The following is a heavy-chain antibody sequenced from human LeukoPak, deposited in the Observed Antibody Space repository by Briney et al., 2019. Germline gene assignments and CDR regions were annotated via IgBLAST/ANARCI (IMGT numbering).Heavy chain of an antibody. CDR1: GYTFTSNY. CDR3: ARVHCSGGCPLRRFDP. V-gene: IGHV1-46*01. J-gene: IGHJ5*02. Sequence: GASVKVSCKAFGYTFTSNYMHWVRQAPGQGPEWMGVISPSGGSTTYAQKFQGRVTLTRDMSTSTDYLELSSLRSEDTAVYYCARVHCSGGCPLRRFDPWGQGTLVTVSS. D-gene: IGHD2-15*01. CDR2: ISPSGGST.